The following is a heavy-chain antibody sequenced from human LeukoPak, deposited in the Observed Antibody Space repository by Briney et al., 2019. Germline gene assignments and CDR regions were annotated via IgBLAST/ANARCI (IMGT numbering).Heavy chain of an antibody. CDR1: GFTFSSYS. CDR2: ISSSSSTI. J-gene: IGHJ6*02. CDR3: ARDSRRSDYGDYENYGMDV. Sequence: GGSLRLSCAASGFTFSSYSMNWVRQAPGKGLEWVSYISSSSSTIYYADSVKGRFTISRDNAKNSLYLQMNSLRAEDTAVYYCARDSRRSDYGDYENYGMDVWGQGTTVTVSS. V-gene: IGHV3-48*04. D-gene: IGHD4-17*01.